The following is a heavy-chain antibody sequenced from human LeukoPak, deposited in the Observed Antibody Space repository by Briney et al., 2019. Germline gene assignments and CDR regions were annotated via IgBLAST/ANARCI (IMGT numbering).Heavy chain of an antibody. J-gene: IGHJ6*03. CDR2: ISHSGSS. Sequence: SETLSLTCAVYGGPFRGFFWSWIRQVPGKGLEWIGEISHSGSSNYNPSLKSRITISVDTSKNQFSLKLSSVTAADTAVYYCARGSAATGIVVVVSAKGSYYMDVWGKGTTVTVSS. D-gene: IGHD2-15*01. CDR1: GGPFRGFF. V-gene: IGHV4-34*01. CDR3: ARGSAATGIVVVVSAKGSYYMDV.